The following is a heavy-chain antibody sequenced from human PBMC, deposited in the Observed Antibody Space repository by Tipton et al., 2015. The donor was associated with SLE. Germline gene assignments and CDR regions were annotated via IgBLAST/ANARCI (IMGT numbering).Heavy chain of an antibody. Sequence: SLRLSCAASGFTFSSYTMTWVRQAPGKGLEWVSGISSSGGRTCYADSVKGRFTISRDNSKNTLYLQMNSLRAEDTAVYHCARDFGGYSYDAFDIWGQGTMVTVSS. V-gene: IGHV3-23*01. D-gene: IGHD5-18*01. CDR2: ISSSGGRT. CDR1: GFTFSSYT. J-gene: IGHJ3*02. CDR3: ARDFGGYSYDAFDI.